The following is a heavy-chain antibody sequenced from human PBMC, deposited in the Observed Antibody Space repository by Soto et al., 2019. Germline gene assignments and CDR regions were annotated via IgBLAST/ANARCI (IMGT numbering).Heavy chain of an antibody. Sequence: EVQLVESGGGLVQPGGSLRLSCAASGFTFSRIWMAWVRQAPGKGLEWVATIKPDGSEKFYVDSVKGRFTISRDNAKNSLFLQMNSLRVEDTGLFYCARLLGVRTFDNSGQGALVTVAS. CDR3: ARLLGVRTFDN. V-gene: IGHV3-7*01. J-gene: IGHJ4*02. CDR2: IKPDGSEK. D-gene: IGHD6-6*01. CDR1: GFTFSRIW.